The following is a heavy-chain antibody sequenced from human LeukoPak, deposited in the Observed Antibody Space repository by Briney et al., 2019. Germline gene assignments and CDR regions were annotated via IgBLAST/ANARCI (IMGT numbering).Heavy chain of an antibody. J-gene: IGHJ3*02. V-gene: IGHV4-39*07. D-gene: IGHD1-26*01. Sequence: PSETLCLTCTVSGGSISSSSYYWGWIRQPPGKGLEWIGSIYYSGSTNYNPSLKSRVTISVDTSKNQFSLKLSSVTAADTAVYYCARAGIAGATYAFDIWGQGTMVTVSS. CDR1: GGSISSSSYY. CDR2: IYYSGST. CDR3: ARAGIAGATYAFDI.